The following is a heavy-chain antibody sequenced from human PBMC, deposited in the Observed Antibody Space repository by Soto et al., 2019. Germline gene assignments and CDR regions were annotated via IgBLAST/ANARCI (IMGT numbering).Heavy chain of an antibody. Sequence: GGSLRLSCAASGFTFSDYYMSWIRQAPGKGLEWVSYISSSGSTIYYADSVKGRFTISRDNAKNSLYLQMNSLRAEDTAVYYCARDQSSGYSSGWLSYWGQGTLVTVSS. D-gene: IGHD6-19*01. J-gene: IGHJ4*02. CDR2: ISSSGSTI. CDR1: GFTFSDYY. V-gene: IGHV3-11*01. CDR3: ARDQSSGYSSGWLSY.